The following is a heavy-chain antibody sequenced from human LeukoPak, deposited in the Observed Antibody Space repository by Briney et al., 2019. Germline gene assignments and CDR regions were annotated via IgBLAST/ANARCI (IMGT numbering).Heavy chain of an antibody. CDR2: IIPIFGTA. J-gene: IGHJ6*02. V-gene: IGHV1-69*13. CDR3: TTEEDTAMVVSPPDYYGMDV. Sequence: GASVKVSCKASGGTFSSYAISWVRQAPGQGLEWMGGIIPIFGTANYAQKFQGRVTITADESTSTAYMELSSLRSEDTAVYYCTTEEDTAMVVSPPDYYGMDVWGQGTTVTVSS. D-gene: IGHD5-18*01. CDR1: GGTFSSYA.